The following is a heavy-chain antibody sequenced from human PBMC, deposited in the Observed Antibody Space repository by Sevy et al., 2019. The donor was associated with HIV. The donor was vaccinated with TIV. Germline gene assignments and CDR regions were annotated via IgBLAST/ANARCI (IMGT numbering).Heavy chain of an antibody. Sequence: GGSLRLSCAASGFIFSKFALSWVRQAPGRGLEWVSAVRGNDGSTYYAASVKGRFTISRDISENKLYLQMNSLSAEDTAVYYCAKDFSYGGNSWNFDFWGQGTLVTVSS. CDR3: AKDFSYGGNSWNFDF. CDR2: VRGNDGST. V-gene: IGHV3-23*01. J-gene: IGHJ4*02. CDR1: GFIFSKFA. D-gene: IGHD4-17*01.